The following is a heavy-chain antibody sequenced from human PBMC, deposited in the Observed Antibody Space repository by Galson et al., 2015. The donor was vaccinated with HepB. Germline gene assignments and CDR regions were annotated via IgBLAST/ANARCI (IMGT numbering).Heavy chain of an antibody. CDR1: GFTFSTYS. J-gene: IGHJ4*02. Sequence: SLRLSCAASGFTFSTYSLNWVRQAPGKGLERVSAVSSSSIYKHYADSVKGRFTISRDNAKSSLYVQMNNLRVEDTAVYYCAGGRGDIGGYYAFDYWGKGALVTVSS. CDR3: AGGRGDIGGYYAFDY. V-gene: IGHV3-21*06. D-gene: IGHD3-22*01. CDR2: VSSSSIYK.